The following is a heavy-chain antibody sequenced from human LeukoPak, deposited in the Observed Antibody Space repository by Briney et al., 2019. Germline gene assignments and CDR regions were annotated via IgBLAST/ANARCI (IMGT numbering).Heavy chain of an antibody. CDR2: INPNSGAT. CDR3: ARGGIAAADDY. CDR1: GYTFTDYY. V-gene: IGHV1-2*02. Sequence: GASVKVSCKASGYTFTDYYVHWVRQAPGQGLEWMGWINPNSGATFYAQTFQGRVTMTRDTSINTVFVELNRLRSDDTAVYYCARGGIAAADDYWGQGTLVTVFS. J-gene: IGHJ4*02. D-gene: IGHD6-13*01.